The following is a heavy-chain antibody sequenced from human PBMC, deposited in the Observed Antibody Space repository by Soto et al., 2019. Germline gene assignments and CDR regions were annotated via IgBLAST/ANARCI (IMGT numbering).Heavy chain of an antibody. J-gene: IGHJ4*02. Sequence: QLQLQESGPGLVKPSETLSLTCSVSGGSISSSRYYWGWIRQPPGKGLELIGSIYYSGSTYYNPSLKSRVTISVDTSKNQFSLKLSSVTAADTAVYYCARHSPPRMFLNYWGQGTLVTVSS. V-gene: IGHV4-39*01. D-gene: IGHD2-15*01. CDR2: IYYSGST. CDR1: GGSISSSRYY. CDR3: ARHSPPRMFLNY.